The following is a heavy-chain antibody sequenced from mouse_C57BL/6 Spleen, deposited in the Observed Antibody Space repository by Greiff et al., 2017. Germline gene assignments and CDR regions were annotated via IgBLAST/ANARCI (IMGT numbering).Heavy chain of an antibody. Sequence: QVQLQQPGAELVKPGASVKLSCTASGYTFTSYWMQWVQQRPGQGLEWIGEIDPSDSYTNYNQKFKGKAPLTLYTSSSTAYMQLSSLASEDSAVYYCARERLRACDYWGKGTTLTVSS. CDR3: ARERLRACDY. CDR1: GYTFTSYW. J-gene: IGHJ2*01. D-gene: IGHD3-2*02. V-gene: IGHV1-50*01. CDR2: IDPSDSYT.